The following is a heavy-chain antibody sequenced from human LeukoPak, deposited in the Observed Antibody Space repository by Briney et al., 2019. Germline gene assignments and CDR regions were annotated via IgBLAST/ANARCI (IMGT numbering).Heavy chain of an antibody. D-gene: IGHD4-17*01. CDR3: ASSHDYGDYFTDY. J-gene: IGHJ4*02. Sequence: ASETLSLTCTVSGGSISSSSYYWGWIRQPPGKGLEWIGSIYYSGSTYYNPSLKSRVTISVDTSKNQFFLKLSSVTAADTAVYYCASSHDYGDYFTDYWGQGTLVTVSS. CDR1: GGSISSSSYY. V-gene: IGHV4-39*01. CDR2: IYYSGST.